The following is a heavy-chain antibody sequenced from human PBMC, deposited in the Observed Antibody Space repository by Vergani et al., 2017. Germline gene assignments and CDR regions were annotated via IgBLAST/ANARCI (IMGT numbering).Heavy chain of an antibody. CDR2: IQFDGSNQ. D-gene: IGHD3-16*01. CDR1: GFTLSNYD. CDR3: AKHFRGWGIDY. Sequence: QVQLVESGGGGVERGGSRRLSCATSGFTLSNYDMQWIRQGPGKGLEFVAFIQFDGSNQYYTDSVKGRFTLSRDFSKNTLYLQMNSLRTDDTATYYCAKHFRGWGIDYWGQGTQVIVSS. V-gene: IGHV3-30*02. J-gene: IGHJ4*02.